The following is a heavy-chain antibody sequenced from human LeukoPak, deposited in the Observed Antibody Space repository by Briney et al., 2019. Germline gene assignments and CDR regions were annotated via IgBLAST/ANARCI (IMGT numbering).Heavy chain of an antibody. V-gene: IGHV3-23*01. CDR2: ISDGGGTT. D-gene: IGHD3-10*01. CDR3: ARAGGDYGSGRKPLDL. CDR1: GFTSSSCA. J-gene: IGHJ2*01. Sequence: GGSLRLSCAASGFTSSSCAMSWVRQAPGKGLEWVSGISDGGGTTNYADSVKGRFTISRDNSKNTLYLQMNSLRAEDTAVYYCARAGGDYGSGRKPLDLWGRGTLVTVSS.